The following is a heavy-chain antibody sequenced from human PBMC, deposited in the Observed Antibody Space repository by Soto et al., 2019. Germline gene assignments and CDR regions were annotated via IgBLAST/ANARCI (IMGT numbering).Heavy chain of an antibody. D-gene: IGHD3-9*01. CDR2: IIPILGIA. Sequence: GASVKVSCKASGGTFSSYTISWVRQAPGQGLEWMGRIIPILGIANYAQKFQGRVTITADKSTSTAYMELSSLRSEDTAVYYCARDRDFSYYDILTGYPNWFDPWGQGTLVTVSS. V-gene: IGHV1-69*04. J-gene: IGHJ5*02. CDR3: ARDRDFSYYDILTGYPNWFDP. CDR1: GGTFSSYT.